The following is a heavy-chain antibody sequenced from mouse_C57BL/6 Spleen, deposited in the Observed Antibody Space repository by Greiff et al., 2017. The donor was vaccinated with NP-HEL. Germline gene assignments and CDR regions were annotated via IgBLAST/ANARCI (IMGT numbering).Heavy chain of an antibody. D-gene: IGHD2-5*01. J-gene: IGHJ2*01. CDR2: INPNNGGT. CDR3: ARGRAYYSNYIDY. Sequence: EVQLQQSGPELVKPGASVKISCKASGYTFTDYYMNWVKQSHGKSLEWIGDINPNNGGTSYNQKFKGKATLTVDKSSSTAYMELRSLTSEDSAVYYCARGRAYYSNYIDYWGQGTTLTVSS. V-gene: IGHV1-26*01. CDR1: GYTFTDYY.